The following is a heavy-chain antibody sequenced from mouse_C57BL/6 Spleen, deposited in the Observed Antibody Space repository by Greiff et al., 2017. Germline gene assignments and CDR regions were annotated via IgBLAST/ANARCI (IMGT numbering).Heavy chain of an antibody. CDR1: GFTFSSYA. CDR3: TRDSDGYYTYAMDY. V-gene: IGHV5-9-1*02. D-gene: IGHD2-3*01. Sequence: EVHLVESGAGLVKPGGSLKLSCAASGFTFSSYAMSWVRQTPEKRLEWVAYISSGGDYIYYADTVKGRFTISRDNARNTLYLQMSSLKSEDTAMYYCTRDSDGYYTYAMDYWGQGTSVTVSS. J-gene: IGHJ4*01. CDR2: ISSGGDYI.